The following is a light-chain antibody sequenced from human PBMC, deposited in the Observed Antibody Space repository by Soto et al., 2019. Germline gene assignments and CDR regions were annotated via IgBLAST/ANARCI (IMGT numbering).Light chain of an antibody. Sequence: ESVMTHSPATLSVYPGERATLSCRASQSVSSNLAWYQQKPGQAPRLLIYGASTRATGIPARFSGSGSGTEFILTISSLQSEDFAVYYCQQYSKWPLTFGGGTKVDI. CDR3: QQYSKWPLT. J-gene: IGKJ4*01. CDR2: GAS. CDR1: QSVSSN. V-gene: IGKV3-15*01.